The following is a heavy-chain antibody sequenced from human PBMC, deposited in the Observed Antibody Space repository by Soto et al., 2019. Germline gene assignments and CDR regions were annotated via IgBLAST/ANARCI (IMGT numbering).Heavy chain of an antibody. CDR1: GGTFSSLA. D-gene: IGHD3-10*01. V-gene: IGHV1-69*06. CDR3: ARSPGVFDY. J-gene: IGHJ4*02. Sequence: QVQLVQSGAEVKKPGSSVKVSCKASGGTFSSLAISWVRKAPGQGLEWMGGLVPVFGTANYAQKFQDRVTITADKSTSTSYMELSSLRSGDTAVYYCARSPGVFDYWGQGTMVTVSS. CDR2: LVPVFGTA.